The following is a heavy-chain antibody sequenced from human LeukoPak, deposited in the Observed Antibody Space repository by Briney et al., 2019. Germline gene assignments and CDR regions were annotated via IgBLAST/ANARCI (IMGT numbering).Heavy chain of an antibody. CDR1: GFTFSSYG. Sequence: GGSLRLSCAASGFTFSSYGMHWVRQAPGKGLEWVAVIWYDGSNKYYADSVKGRFTISRDNSKNTLYLQMNSLRAEDTAVYYCARGGGYSSSWRQYYFDYWGQGTLVTVSS. V-gene: IGHV3-33*01. D-gene: IGHD6-13*01. J-gene: IGHJ4*02. CDR3: ARGGGYSSSWRQYYFDY. CDR2: IWYDGSNK.